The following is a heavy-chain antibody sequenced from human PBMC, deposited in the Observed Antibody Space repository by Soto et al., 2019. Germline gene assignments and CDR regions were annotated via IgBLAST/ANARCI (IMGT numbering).Heavy chain of an antibody. CDR1: GYTFTSYY. CDR2: INPSGGST. D-gene: IGHD2-2*01. Sequence: QVQLVQSGAEVKKPGASVKVSCKASGYTFTSYYMHWVRQAPGQGLEWMGIINPSGGSTSYAQKFQGRVTMTRDTPTSTVYMELSSLRSEDKAVYYCASAYCSSTSCRKNWFYPWGQGTLVTVSS. V-gene: IGHV1-46*01. J-gene: IGHJ5*02. CDR3: ASAYCSSTSCRKNWFYP.